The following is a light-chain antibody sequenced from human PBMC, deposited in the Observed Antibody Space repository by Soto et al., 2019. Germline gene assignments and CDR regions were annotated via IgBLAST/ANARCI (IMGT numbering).Light chain of an antibody. CDR1: QTILYSSNNKNC. V-gene: IGKV4-1*01. CDR3: QQYYTTPLT. Sequence: DIVMTQSPDSLAVSLGERATINCKSSQTILYSSNNKNCIAWYQQKAGQPPWLLIYWASTRQYGVPERFSGSGSGTDFTLTISSLQAEDVAVYYCQQYYTTPLTFGGGTKVEIK. J-gene: IGKJ4*01. CDR2: WAS.